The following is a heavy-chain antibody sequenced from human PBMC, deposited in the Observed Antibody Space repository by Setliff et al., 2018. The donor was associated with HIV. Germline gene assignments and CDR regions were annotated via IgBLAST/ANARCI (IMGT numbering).Heavy chain of an antibody. J-gene: IGHJ4*02. D-gene: IGHD3-3*01. Sequence: ASVKVSCKASGDTFSNYAITWVRQAPGQGLEWMGGINPLFGTTNYAHNFQGRLTITTDQIMSTAYMELTSLRSEDTGVYYCAGGSGYCNKGDCYIGVHRTADKYYFESWGQGTLGGVSS. CDR1: GDTFSNYA. V-gene: IGHV1-69*05. CDR2: INPLFGTT. CDR3: AGGSGYCNKGDCYIGVHRTADKYYFES.